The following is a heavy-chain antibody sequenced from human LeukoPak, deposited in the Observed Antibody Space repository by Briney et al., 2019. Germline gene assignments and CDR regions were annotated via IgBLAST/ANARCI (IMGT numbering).Heavy chain of an antibody. D-gene: IGHD4-23*01. V-gene: IGHV3-53*01. J-gene: IGHJ4*02. Sequence: PGGSLRLSCAASGFTFSSYWMNWARQAPGKGLEWVSVIYSGGSTYYADSVKGRFAISRDNSKNTLYLQMNSLRAEDTAVYYCAREAPAVDYGGNGSLDYWGQGTLVTVSS. CDR3: AREAPAVDYGGNGSLDY. CDR2: IYSGGST. CDR1: GFTFSSYW.